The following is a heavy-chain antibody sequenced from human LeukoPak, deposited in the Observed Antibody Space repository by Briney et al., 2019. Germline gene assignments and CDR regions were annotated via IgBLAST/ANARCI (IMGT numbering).Heavy chain of an antibody. V-gene: IGHV4-59*01. CDR2: IYYSGST. J-gene: IGHJ4*02. Sequence: SEPLSLTCTVSGGSISSYLWSWIRQPPGKGLEWIGYIYYSGSTNYNPSLKSRVTILVDTSKNQFSLKVSSVTAADTAVYYCARGQYSGSCFDNWGQGSLVTVSS. CDR1: GGSISSYL. D-gene: IGHD1-26*01. CDR3: ARGQYSGSCFDN.